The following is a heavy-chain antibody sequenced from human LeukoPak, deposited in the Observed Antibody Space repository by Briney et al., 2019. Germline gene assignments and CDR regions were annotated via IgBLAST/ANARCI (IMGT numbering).Heavy chain of an antibody. CDR3: ARDRDYGDYEDPSFADY. J-gene: IGHJ4*02. Sequence: AGGSLRLSCAASGFTFNSYTVNWVRQAPGKGLEWVSSISSSSSYIYYADSVKGRFTISRDNAKNSLYLQMHSLRAEDTAVYYCARDRDYGDYEDPSFADYWGQGTLVTVSS. V-gene: IGHV3-21*01. CDR2: ISSSSSYI. CDR1: GFTFNSYT. D-gene: IGHD4-17*01.